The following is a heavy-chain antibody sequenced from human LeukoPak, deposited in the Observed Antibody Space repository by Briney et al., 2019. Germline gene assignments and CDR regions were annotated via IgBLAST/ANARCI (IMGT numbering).Heavy chain of an antibody. D-gene: IGHD6-19*01. J-gene: IGHJ5*02. CDR2: IHYSGST. CDR1: GGSINSYY. V-gene: IGHV4-59*01. Sequence: PSETLSLTCTVSGGSINSYYWSWIRQPPGKRLEWIGYIHYSGSTNYNPSLKSRVTISVDTSKNQFSLKLSSVTAADTAVYYCARVKGSGWYRGNNWFDPWGQGTLVTVSS. CDR3: ARVKGSGWYRGNNWFDP.